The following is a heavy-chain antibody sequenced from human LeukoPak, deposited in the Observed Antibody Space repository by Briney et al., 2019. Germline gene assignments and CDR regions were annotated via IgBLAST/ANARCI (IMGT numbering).Heavy chain of an antibody. J-gene: IGHJ4*02. CDR3: ARDPGYSYALDY. Sequence: GGSLRLSCAASGFTFSNYWMSWVRQAPGKGLEWVANIKQDGSEKCYVDSVKGRFTISRDNAKNSLYLQMNSLRAEDTAVYYCARDPGYSYALDYWGRGTLVTVSS. D-gene: IGHD5-18*01. CDR1: GFTFSNYW. CDR2: IKQDGSEK. V-gene: IGHV3-7*01.